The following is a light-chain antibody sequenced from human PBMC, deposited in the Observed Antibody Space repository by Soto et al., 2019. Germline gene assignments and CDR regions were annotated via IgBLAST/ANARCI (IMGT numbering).Light chain of an antibody. CDR3: QQYDTSPRT. Sequence: MLTQSPGTLSLSPGERATLSCRASQSVSSNYLAWYQQKSGQAPRLLIYGASNRATGIPHRFSGSGSGTDFTLTIRRLEPEDFAVYYCQQYDTSPRTFGQGTKVEFK. CDR1: QSVSSNY. CDR2: GAS. J-gene: IGKJ1*01. V-gene: IGKV3-20*01.